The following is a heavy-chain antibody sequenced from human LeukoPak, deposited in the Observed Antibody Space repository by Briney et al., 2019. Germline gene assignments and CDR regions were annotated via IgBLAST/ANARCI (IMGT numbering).Heavy chain of an antibody. Sequence: ASVKVSCKASGYTFTSYDINWVRQATGQGLEWMGWMNPNSGNTGYAQKFQGRVTITRNTSISTAYMELSSLRSEDTAVYYCARASGVHYYYYMGVWGKGTTVTVSS. J-gene: IGHJ6*03. CDR2: MNPNSGNT. V-gene: IGHV1-8*03. CDR1: GYTFTSYD. D-gene: IGHD2-15*01. CDR3: ARASGVHYYYYMGV.